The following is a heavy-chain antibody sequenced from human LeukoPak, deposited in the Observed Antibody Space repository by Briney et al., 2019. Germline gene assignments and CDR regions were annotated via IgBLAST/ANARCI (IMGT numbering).Heavy chain of an antibody. CDR2: ISYDGSNK. D-gene: IGHD3-22*01. J-gene: IGHJ4*02. CDR1: GFTFSSYA. V-gene: IGHV3-30-3*01. CDR3: AVYYDSSGRYFDY. Sequence: GGSLRLSCAASGFTFSSYAMHWVRQAPGKGLEWVAVISYDGSNKYYADSVKGRFTISRDNSKNTLYLQMNSLRAEDTAVYYCAVYYDSSGRYFDYWGQGTLVTVSS.